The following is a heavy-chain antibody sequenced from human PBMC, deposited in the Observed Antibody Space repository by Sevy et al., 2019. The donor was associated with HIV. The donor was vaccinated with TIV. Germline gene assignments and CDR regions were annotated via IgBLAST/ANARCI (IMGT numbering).Heavy chain of an antibody. Sequence: SETLSLTCTVSGASISSHYWSWIRQPPGKGLEWIGYIYYSGSTNYNPSLKSRVTMSVDTSKNQFPLKLRSVTAADTAMYYCARALRPYSFDTSTYFDYWGQGTLVTVSS. CDR3: ARALRPYSFDTSTYFDY. J-gene: IGHJ4*02. CDR2: IYYSGST. V-gene: IGHV4-59*11. CDR1: GASISSHY. D-gene: IGHD3-22*01.